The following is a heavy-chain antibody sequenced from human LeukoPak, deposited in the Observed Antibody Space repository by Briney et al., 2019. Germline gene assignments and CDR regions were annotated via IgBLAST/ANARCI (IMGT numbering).Heavy chain of an antibody. D-gene: IGHD2-8*01. CDR1: GYTFTKYG. Sequence: EASVKVSCKASGYTFTKYGITWVRQAPGQGLEWMGWVGTYTGKTNYAQNLQGRVTMTTDTSTRTAYMELGSLRSDDTAVYYCASCHCTNGVCYGECEYFQHWGQGTLVTVSS. V-gene: IGHV1-18*01. CDR3: ASCHCTNGVCYGECEYFQH. J-gene: IGHJ1*01. CDR2: VGTYTGKT.